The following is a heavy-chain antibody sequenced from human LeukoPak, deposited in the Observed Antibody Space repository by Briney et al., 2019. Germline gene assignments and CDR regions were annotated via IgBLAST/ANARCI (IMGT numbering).Heavy chain of an antibody. CDR1: GGSFSGYY. CDR3: ARHPGKKKWELQEFDY. J-gene: IGHJ4*02. CDR2: INHSGST. Sequence: PSETLSLTCAVYGGSFSGYYWSWIRQPPGKGLEWIGEINHSGSTNYNPSLKSRVTISVDTSKNQFSLKLSSVTAADTAVYYCARHPGKKKWELQEFDYWGQGTLVTVSS. D-gene: IGHD1-26*01. V-gene: IGHV4-34*01.